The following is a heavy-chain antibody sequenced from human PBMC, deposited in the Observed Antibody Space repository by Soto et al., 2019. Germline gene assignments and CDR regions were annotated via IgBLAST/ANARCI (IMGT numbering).Heavy chain of an antibody. CDR3: ARGIYDFGSGYTLDP. D-gene: IGHD3-3*01. CDR2: LGTAGDT. V-gene: IGHV3-13*01. Sequence: GGSLRLSCAASGFTFSSYDMHWVRQATGKGLEWVSALGTAGDTYYPGSVKGRFTISRENAKNSLYLQMNSLRAGDTAVYYCARGIYDFGSGYTLDPWGQGTLVTVSS. CDR1: GFTFSSYD. J-gene: IGHJ5*02.